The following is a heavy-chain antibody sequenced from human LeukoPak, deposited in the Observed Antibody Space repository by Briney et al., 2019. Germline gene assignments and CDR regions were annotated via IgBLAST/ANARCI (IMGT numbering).Heavy chain of an antibody. CDR3: AGELAFGG. J-gene: IGHJ4*02. D-gene: IGHD3-3*02. V-gene: IGHV3-74*01. Sequence: GGSLRLSCAASGFTFSDDYISWVRQAPGKGLVWVSQINTDGNSTTYADSVKGRFTVSRDNAKHTLYLQMNSLRAEDSAVYFCAGELAFGGWGQGTLVTVSS. CDR1: GFTFSDDY. CDR2: INTDGNST.